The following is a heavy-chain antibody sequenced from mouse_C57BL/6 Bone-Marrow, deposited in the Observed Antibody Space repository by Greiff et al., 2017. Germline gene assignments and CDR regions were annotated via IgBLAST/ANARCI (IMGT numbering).Heavy chain of an antibody. CDR2: IDPSDSYT. Sequence: QVQLQQPGAELVKPGASVKLSCKASGYTFTSYWMHWVKQRPGRGLEWIGEIDPSDSYTNYNQQFKGKSTLTVDKSSSTAYMQLSSLTSEDSAVYYCASPFYGSSLDYWGQGTTLTVSS. D-gene: IGHD1-1*01. CDR1: GYTFTSYW. CDR3: ASPFYGSSLDY. V-gene: IGHV1-69*01. J-gene: IGHJ2*01.